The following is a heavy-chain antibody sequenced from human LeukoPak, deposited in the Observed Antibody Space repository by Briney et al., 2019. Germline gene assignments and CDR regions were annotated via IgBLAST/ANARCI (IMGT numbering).Heavy chain of an antibody. CDR1: GFTFSSYW. CDR3: ARGRIVATIRSFDY. CDR2: IKHDGGDK. D-gene: IGHD5-12*01. Sequence: PGGSLRLSCSASGFTFSSYWMTWVRQAPGKGLEWVANIKHDGGDKYYVDSVKGRFTISRDNGKSSLYLQMNSLRAEDTAIYYCARGRIVATIRSFDYWGQGTLVTVSS. J-gene: IGHJ4*02. V-gene: IGHV3-7*01.